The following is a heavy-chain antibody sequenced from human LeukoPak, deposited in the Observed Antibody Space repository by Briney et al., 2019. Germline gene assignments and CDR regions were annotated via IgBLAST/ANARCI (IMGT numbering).Heavy chain of an antibody. J-gene: IGHJ4*02. CDR2: INPNSGGT. CDR1: GYTFTDYY. D-gene: IGHD3-10*01. V-gene: IGHV1-2*02. Sequence: GASVKVSCKASGYTFTDYYVHWVRQAPGQGLEWMGWINPNSGGTYYAQNFQGRVTLTRDTSINTAYMELSSLISDDTALYYCAGVPSFSGSYSVRIDSWGQGTLVSVS. CDR3: AGVPSFSGSYSVRIDS.